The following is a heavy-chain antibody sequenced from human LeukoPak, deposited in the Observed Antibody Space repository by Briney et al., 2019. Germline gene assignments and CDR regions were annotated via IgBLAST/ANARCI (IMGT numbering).Heavy chain of an antibody. V-gene: IGHV3-30*18. D-gene: IGHD2-2*01. CDR2: ISFDGSSK. CDR3: AKAADQYYYYYFYYMDV. J-gene: IGHJ6*03. CDR1: GFTFIAYG. Sequence: HPGGSLRLSCAASGFTFIAYGMHWVRQAPGKGLEWVAVISFDGSSKDYAESVRGRFTVSRDNSKNTLYLQMNSLRVEDTAVYYCAKAADQYYYYYFYYMDVWGKGTTVTVSS.